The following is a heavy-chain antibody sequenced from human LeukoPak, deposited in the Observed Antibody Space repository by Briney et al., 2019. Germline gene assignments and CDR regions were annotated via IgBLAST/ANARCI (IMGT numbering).Heavy chain of an antibody. Sequence: PGGSLRLSCAASGFTFDDYAMHWVRQAPGKGLEWVSGISWNSGSIGYADSVKGRFPISRDNDKTSLYLQMNSLRAEDTALYYCAKASSSSSWYGWFDPWGQGTLVTVSS. J-gene: IGHJ5*02. CDR2: ISWNSGSI. V-gene: IGHV3-9*01. CDR3: AKASSSSSWYGWFDP. D-gene: IGHD6-13*01. CDR1: GFTFDDYA.